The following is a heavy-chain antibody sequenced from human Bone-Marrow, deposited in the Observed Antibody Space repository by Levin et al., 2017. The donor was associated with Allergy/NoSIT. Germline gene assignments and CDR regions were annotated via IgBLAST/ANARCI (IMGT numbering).Heavy chain of an antibody. CDR2: IGSNGDNP. J-gene: IGHJ4*02. CDR1: GFTFNLYP. CDR3: ARDRDSGWSFDY. V-gene: IGHV3-64*02. D-gene: IGHD6-19*01. Sequence: GGSLRLSCAASGFTFNLYPMHWVRQAPGKGLEFVSSIGSNGDNPFYADSVKGRFTISRDNSENTLYLQMGSLTAEDMAVYYCARDRDSGWSFDYWGQGTLVTVSS.